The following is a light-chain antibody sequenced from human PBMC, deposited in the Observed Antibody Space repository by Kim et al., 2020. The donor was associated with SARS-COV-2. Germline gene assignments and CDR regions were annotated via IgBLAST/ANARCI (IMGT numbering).Light chain of an antibody. CDR3: QQYGSSPYT. J-gene: IGKJ2*01. Sequence: EIVLTQNPGTLSLSPGERATLSCRASQTVSSNYLAWYQQRPGQAPRLLISGASNRATGIPDKFSGSGSGTDFTLTISSLEPEDFAVYYCQQYGSSPYTFGQGTKLEI. V-gene: IGKV3-20*01. CDR2: GAS. CDR1: QTVSSNY.